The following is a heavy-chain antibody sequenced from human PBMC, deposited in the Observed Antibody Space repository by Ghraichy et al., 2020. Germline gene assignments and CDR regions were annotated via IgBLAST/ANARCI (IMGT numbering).Heavy chain of an antibody. CDR1: GFTFNTFG. D-gene: IGHD1-1*01. CDR2: IRYDGTIT. V-gene: IGHV3-30*02. Sequence: GGSLRLSCAASGFTFNTFGMHWVRQAPGKGLEWVAFIRYDGTITNYADFVKGRFTISRDNSKNTLFLQMNQLRLEDTAIYYCANPDCRSSNCPFDFWGQGTLVTVSS. CDR3: ANPDCRSSNCPFDF. J-gene: IGHJ4*02.